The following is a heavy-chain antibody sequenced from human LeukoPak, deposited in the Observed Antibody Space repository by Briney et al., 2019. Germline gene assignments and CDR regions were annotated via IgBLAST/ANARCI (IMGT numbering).Heavy chain of an antibody. J-gene: IGHJ4*02. CDR2: IYSGGKT. V-gene: IGHV3-66*02. D-gene: IGHD1-26*01. CDR3: ASLGY. CDR1: GLIVSGNY. Sequence: PGGSLRLSCAVSGLIVSGNYMTWVRQAPGKGLEWVSAIYSGGKTYYADSVKGRFTISRDNSKNTLYLQMNSLTVEDTAVYYCASLGYWGRGTLVTVSS.